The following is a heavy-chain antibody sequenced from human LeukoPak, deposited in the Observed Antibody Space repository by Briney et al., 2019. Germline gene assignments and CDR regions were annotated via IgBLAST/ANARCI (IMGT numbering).Heavy chain of an antibody. J-gene: IGHJ4*02. V-gene: IGHV3-23*01. CDR3: AKQLGYCSDGSCYFPY. Sequence: ESLRLSCVASGFTFSSSAMSWVRQAPGKGLEWVSAISNNGGYTYYADSVRGRFTISRDNSKSTLCLQMNSLRAEDTAVYYCAKQLGYCSDGSCYFPYWGQGTLVTVSS. CDR2: ISNNGGYT. CDR1: GFTFSSSA. D-gene: IGHD2-15*01.